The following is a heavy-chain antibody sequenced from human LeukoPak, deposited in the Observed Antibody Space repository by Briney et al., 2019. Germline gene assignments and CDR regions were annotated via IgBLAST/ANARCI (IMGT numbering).Heavy chain of an antibody. CDR1: GGSISSYY. J-gene: IGHJ3*01. Sequence: SETLSLTCTVSGGSISSYYWSWIRQPPGKGLEWIGYIYYSGSTNYNPSLKSRVTISVDTSKNQFSLKLSSVTAADTAVYYCARAAPGIGVDWAWGQGTMVIVSS. CDR3: ARAAPGIGVDWA. V-gene: IGHV4-59*01. CDR2: IYYSGST. D-gene: IGHD6-19*01.